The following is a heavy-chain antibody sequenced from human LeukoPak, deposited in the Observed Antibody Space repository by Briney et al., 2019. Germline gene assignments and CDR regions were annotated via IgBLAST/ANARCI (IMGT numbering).Heavy chain of an antibody. J-gene: IGHJ4*02. CDR3: VEDKGILVLRGLHY. V-gene: IGHV3-43*01. CDR1: GFTFSSYG. D-gene: IGHD3-10*01. CDR2: ISWDGGST. Sequence: PGGTLRLSCAASGFTFSSYGMNWVRQAPGKGLEWVSLISWDGGSTYYADSVKGRFTISRDNTKNSLYLQMSSLKTDDTAFYYCVEDKGILVLRGLHYWGQGTMVTVSS.